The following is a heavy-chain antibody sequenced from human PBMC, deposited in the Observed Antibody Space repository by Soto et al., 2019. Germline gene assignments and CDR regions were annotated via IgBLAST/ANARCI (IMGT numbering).Heavy chain of an antibody. J-gene: IGHJ3*02. D-gene: IGHD4-17*01. Sequence: SETLSLTCTVSGGSISSYYWSWIRQPPGKGLEWIGYIYYSGSTNYNPSLKSRVTISVDTSKNQFSLKLSSVTAADTAVYYCARQNGDYTYAFEIWGQGTMVTGSS. CDR2: IYYSGST. CDR1: GGSISSYY. V-gene: IGHV4-59*08. CDR3: ARQNGDYTYAFEI.